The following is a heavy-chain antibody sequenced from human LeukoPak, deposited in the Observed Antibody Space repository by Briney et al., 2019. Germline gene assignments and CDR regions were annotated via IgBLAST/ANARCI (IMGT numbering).Heavy chain of an antibody. CDR2: IGNDGSDQ. J-gene: IGHJ4*02. CDR3: AKDHPVLHY. V-gene: IGHV3-30*02. Sequence: PGGSLRLSCAASGFTFSSYGLHWVRQAPGKGLEWVAFIGNDGSDQYGDSVMGRFTISRDNSKDTVYLQMNSLRPEDSAVCYCAKDHPVLHYWGQGTLVTVSS. D-gene: IGHD6-6*01. CDR1: GFTFSSYG.